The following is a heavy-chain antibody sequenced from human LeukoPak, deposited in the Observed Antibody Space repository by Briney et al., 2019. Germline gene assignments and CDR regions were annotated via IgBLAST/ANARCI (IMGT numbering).Heavy chain of an antibody. D-gene: IGHD3-22*01. V-gene: IGHV4-34*01. CDR1: GGSFSGDY. Sequence: SETLSLTCAVYGGSFSGDYWSWIRQPPGKGLEWIGEINHSGSTNYNPSLKSRVTISVDTSKNQFSLKLSSVTAADTAVYYCASKSSGYCYDSSGYWGQGTLVTVSS. CDR2: INHSGST. CDR3: ASKSSGYCYDSSGY. J-gene: IGHJ4*02.